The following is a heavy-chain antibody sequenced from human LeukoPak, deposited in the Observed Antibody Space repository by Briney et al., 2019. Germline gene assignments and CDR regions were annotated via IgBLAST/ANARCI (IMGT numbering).Heavy chain of an antibody. D-gene: IGHD6-19*01. Sequence: PSETLSLTCTVSGDSISNYYWSWIRQSPGKELEWIGYMYNRGSTIYNPSLKSRVTISTDTSKNQFSLRLTSVTAADTAVYYCARAEKAVTGTLDYRGQGTLITVSS. CDR3: ARAEKAVTGTLDY. CDR1: GDSISNYY. J-gene: IGHJ4*02. CDR2: MYNRGST. V-gene: IGHV4-59*01.